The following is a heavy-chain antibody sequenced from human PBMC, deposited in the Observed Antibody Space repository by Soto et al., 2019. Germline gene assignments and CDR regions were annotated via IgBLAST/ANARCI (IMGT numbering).Heavy chain of an antibody. V-gene: IGHV3-20*04. CDR1: GFTFDHYG. CDR2: INWDGTSI. CDR3: ARDLAITAEPFDC. J-gene: IGHJ4*02. D-gene: IGHD2-21*01. Sequence: EVQLVESGGGVVRPGGSLRLSCTASGFTFDHYGMSWVRQGPGKGLEWVATINWDGTSIGYADSVKGRFTISRDNAKSSLYLQMNSLRAEDTASFYCARDLAITAEPFDCWGQGTLVTVSS.